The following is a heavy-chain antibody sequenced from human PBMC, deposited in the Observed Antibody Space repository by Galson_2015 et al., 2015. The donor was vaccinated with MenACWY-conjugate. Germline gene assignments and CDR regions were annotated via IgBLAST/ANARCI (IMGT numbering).Heavy chain of an antibody. CDR2: INWNGGST. Sequence: SLRLSCAASGFTFDDYGMSWVRQAPGKGLEWVSGINWNGGSTGYADSVKGRFTISRDNAKNSLYLQMNSLRAEDTAVYHCARVGVPPDAFDIWGQGTMVTVSS. J-gene: IGHJ3*02. V-gene: IGHV3-20*01. CDR1: GFTFDDYG. D-gene: IGHD2-2*01. CDR3: ARVGVPPDAFDI.